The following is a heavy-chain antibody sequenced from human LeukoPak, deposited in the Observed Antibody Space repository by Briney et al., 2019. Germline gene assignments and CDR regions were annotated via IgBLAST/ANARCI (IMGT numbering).Heavy chain of an antibody. J-gene: IGHJ5*02. D-gene: IGHD2-15*01. CDR3: AREGDVVPDVNWFDP. Sequence: ASVKVSCKASGYTFTGYYMHWVRQAPGQGLEWMGWLNPDSGATNYAQKFKGRVTMTRDTSISTAYMELSSLRSDDAAVYYCAREGDVVPDVNWFDPWGQGTLVTVSS. V-gene: IGHV1-2*02. CDR1: GYTFTGYY. CDR2: LNPDSGAT.